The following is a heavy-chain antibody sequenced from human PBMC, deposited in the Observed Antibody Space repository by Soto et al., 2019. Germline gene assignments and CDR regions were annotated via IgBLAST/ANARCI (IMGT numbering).Heavy chain of an antibody. CDR2: ISAYNGNT. J-gene: IGHJ3*02. CDR3: ARVVVVPAAMIILDAAFDI. D-gene: IGHD2-2*01. Sequence: ASVKVSCKASGYTFTSYGISLVRQAPGQGLEWMGWISAYNGNTNYAQKLQGRVTMTTDTSTSTAYMELRSLRSDDTAVYYCARVVVVPAAMIILDAAFDIWGQGTMVTVSS. CDR1: GYTFTSYG. V-gene: IGHV1-18*01.